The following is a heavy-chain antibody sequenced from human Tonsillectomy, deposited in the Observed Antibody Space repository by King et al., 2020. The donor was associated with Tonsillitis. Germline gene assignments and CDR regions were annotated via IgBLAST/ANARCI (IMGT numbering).Heavy chain of an antibody. CDR2: ISAYNGNT. CDR3: ASDRRHYDRGEFDY. V-gene: IGHV1-18*01. J-gene: IGHJ4*02. CDR1: GYTFTNYG. D-gene: IGHD3-22*01. Sequence: QLVQSGAEVKKPGASVKVSCKASGYTFTNYGISWVRQAPGQGLEWMGWISAYNGNTNYAQKLQDRVTMTTDTSTSTAYMELRSLRSDDTAVYYCASDRRHYDRGEFDYWGQGTLVTVSS.